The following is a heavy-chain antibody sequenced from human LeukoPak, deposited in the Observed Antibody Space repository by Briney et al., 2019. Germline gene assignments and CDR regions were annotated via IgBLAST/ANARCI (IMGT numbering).Heavy chain of an antibody. CDR1: GFTFDDYA. D-gene: IGHD3-3*01. Sequence: GGSLRLSCAASGFTFDDYAMHWVRQAPGKGLEWVAVIWYDGSNKYYADSVKGRFTISRDNSKNTLYLQMNSLRAEDTAVYYCARGGRHYYDFWSGYYLDYWGQGTLVTVSS. CDR3: ARGGRHYYDFWSGYYLDY. V-gene: IGHV3-33*08. J-gene: IGHJ4*02. CDR2: IWYDGSNK.